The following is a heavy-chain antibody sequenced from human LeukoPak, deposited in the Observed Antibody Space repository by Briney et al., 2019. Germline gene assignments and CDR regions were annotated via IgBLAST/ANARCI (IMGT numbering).Heavy chain of an antibody. D-gene: IGHD3-10*01. V-gene: IGHV1-18*01. CDR1: GYTFTRYG. Sequence: ASVKVSCKASGYTFTRYGISWVRQAPGQGLEWMGWISGYNGNTNYAQKFQGRVTMTTDTSTTTVYMELRSLRSDDTAVYYCARTMAVHAFDIWGQGTMVTVSS. CDR3: ARTMAVHAFDI. CDR2: ISGYNGNT. J-gene: IGHJ3*02.